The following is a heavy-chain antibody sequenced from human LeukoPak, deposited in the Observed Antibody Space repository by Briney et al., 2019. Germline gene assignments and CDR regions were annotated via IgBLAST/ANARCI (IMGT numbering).Heavy chain of an antibody. V-gene: IGHV4-39*01. J-gene: IGHJ4*02. D-gene: IGHD3-22*01. CDR2: IYYSGST. CDR3: ARHEGPRSGYPVSPFDY. Sequence: SETLSLTCTVSGGSISSSSYYWGWIRQPPGKGLEWIGSIYYSGSTYYNPSLKSRVTISVDTSKNQFSLKLSSVTAADTAVYYCARHEGPRSGYPVSPFDYWGQGTLVTVSS. CDR1: GGSISSSSYY.